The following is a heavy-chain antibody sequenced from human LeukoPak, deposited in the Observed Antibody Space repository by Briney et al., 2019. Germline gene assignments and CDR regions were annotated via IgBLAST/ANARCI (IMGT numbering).Heavy chain of an antibody. Sequence: PGGSLRLSCAASGFTFSSYAMSWVRQAPGKGLEWVSAISGSGGSTYYADSVKGRFTISRDNSKNTLYLQMNSLRAEDTAVYYCAKCVPASGGSCSAYDYWGQGTLATVSS. CDR3: AKCVPASGGSCSAYDY. CDR1: GFTFSSYA. CDR2: ISGSGGST. D-gene: IGHD2-15*01. J-gene: IGHJ4*02. V-gene: IGHV3-23*01.